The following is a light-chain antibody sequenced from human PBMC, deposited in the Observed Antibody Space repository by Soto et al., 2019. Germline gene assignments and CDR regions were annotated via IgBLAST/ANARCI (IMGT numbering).Light chain of an antibody. Sequence: DIVMTQSPDSLAVSLGERATINCKSSQSVLYSSNNKNYLAWYQQKPGQPPKLLIYWAATRESGVPDRFSGSRSWTDFTLTISSLQAEDVAVYYCQQYYSTPRTFGQGTKLEIK. J-gene: IGKJ2*02. V-gene: IGKV4-1*01. CDR2: WAA. CDR3: QQYYSTPRT. CDR1: QSVLYSSNNKNY.